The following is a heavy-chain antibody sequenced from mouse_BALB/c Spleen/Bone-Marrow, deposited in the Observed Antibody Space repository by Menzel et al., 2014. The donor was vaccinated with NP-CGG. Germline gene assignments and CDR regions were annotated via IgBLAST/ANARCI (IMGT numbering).Heavy chain of an antibody. Sequence: QAQLQQSGADLVRPGASVKLSCKASGYTLTSYWINWVMQRPGQGLEWIGNIYPSDRYTNFNQKFRAKATLTVATSSSTVCMQLSSAAPENTAVYFCTTQDYYGNSFSYFDVRGAGIAVTVSA. CDR3: TTQDYYGNSFSYFDV. J-gene: IGHJ1*01. V-gene: IGHV1-59*01. D-gene: IGHD1-1*01. CDR1: GYTLTSYW. CDR2: IYPSDRYT.